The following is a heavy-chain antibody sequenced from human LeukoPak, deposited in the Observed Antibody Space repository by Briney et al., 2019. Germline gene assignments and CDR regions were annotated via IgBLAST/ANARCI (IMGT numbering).Heavy chain of an antibody. V-gene: IGHV1-2*02. Sequence: GASVKVSCKASGYTFTGYYMHWVRQAPGQGLEWMGWINPNSGGTNYAQKFQGRVTMTRDTSISTAYMELSRLRSDDTAVYYCARDRDSSSWPLGAFDIWGQGTMVTVSS. D-gene: IGHD6-13*01. CDR2: INPNSGGT. J-gene: IGHJ3*02. CDR3: ARDRDSSSWPLGAFDI. CDR1: GYTFTGYY.